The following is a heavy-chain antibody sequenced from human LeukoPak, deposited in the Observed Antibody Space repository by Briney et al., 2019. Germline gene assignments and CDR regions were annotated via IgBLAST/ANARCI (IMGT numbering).Heavy chain of an antibody. D-gene: IGHD3-3*01. CDR2: FSHRGGS. V-gene: IGHV4-38-2*02. J-gene: IGHJ6*03. CDR1: GYSLSSGFF. CDR3: ARGIHIFGVHYYMDV. Sequence: SETLSLTCTVSGYSLSSGFFCDWIRQSPGKGLEWIGSFSHRGGSYHNPSLKSRVTISVDTSKNQFSLKLSSVTAADTAVYYCARGIHIFGVHYYMDVWGKGTTVTVSS.